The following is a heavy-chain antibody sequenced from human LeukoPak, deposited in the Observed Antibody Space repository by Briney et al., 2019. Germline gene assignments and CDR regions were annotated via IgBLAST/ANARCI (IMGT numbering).Heavy chain of an antibody. J-gene: IGHJ6*02. CDR3: TTRACHAGGCSSSFYYYYGLHF. CDR1: GGTFSSYA. V-gene: IGHV1-69*13. Sequence: ASVKVSCTASGGTFSSYAISWVRQAPGQGFEWMGGIIPIFGTADYAQKFQGRVTITADQSTSTTYMALSSLKSEDTATYYCTTRACHAGGCSSSFYYYYGLHFWGQGTTVSVSS. D-gene: IGHD3-16*01. CDR2: IIPIFGTA.